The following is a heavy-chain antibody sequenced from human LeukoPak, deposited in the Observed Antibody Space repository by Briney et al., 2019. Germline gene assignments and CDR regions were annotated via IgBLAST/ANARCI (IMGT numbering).Heavy chain of an antibody. V-gene: IGHV3-53*04. CDR2: IYSGGST. Sequence: PGGSLRLSCAASGFTVSSNYMSWVRQAPGKGLEWVSVIYSGGSTYYADSVKGRFTISRHNSENTLYLQMSSLRPEDTAVYYCARESSVSGWYIYWGQGTLVTVSS. D-gene: IGHD6-19*01. CDR3: ARESSVSGWYIY. CDR1: GFTVSSNY. J-gene: IGHJ4*02.